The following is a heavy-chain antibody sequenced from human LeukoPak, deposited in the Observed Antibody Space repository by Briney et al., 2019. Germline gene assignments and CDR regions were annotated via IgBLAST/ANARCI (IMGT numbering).Heavy chain of an antibody. D-gene: IGHD3-22*01. V-gene: IGHV4-4*07. CDR1: GGSISSYY. CDR3: ARDRGYYDSSGYYAFDI. CDR2: IYTSGST. Sequence: KSSETLSLTCTVSGGSISSYYWSWLRQPAGVGLEWIGRIYTSGSTDYNPSLNSRVTMSVDTSKNQFSLKLSSVTAADTAVYYCARDRGYYDSSGYYAFDIWGQGTMVTVSS. J-gene: IGHJ3*02.